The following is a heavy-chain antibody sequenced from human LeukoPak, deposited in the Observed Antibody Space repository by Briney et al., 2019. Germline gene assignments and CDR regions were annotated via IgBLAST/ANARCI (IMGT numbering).Heavy chain of an antibody. J-gene: IGHJ6*03. CDR1: GYSFTTYY. D-gene: IGHD1-14*01. Sequence: ASVKVSCKASGYSFTTYYLHWVRQAPGQGLEWMGINNPGGGTVVHGQKFQGRVSMTRDMSTSTVYMELSSLTSEDTAVYYCASDGIEGDYYYMDGWGRGTTVTVS. CDR3: ASDGIEGDYYYMDG. V-gene: IGHV1-46*01. CDR2: NNPGGGTV.